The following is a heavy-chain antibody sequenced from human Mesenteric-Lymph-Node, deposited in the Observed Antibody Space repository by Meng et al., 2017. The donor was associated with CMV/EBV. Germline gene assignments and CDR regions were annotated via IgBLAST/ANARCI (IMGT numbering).Heavy chain of an antibody. CDR3: AKDAIFGVVSDY. CDR1: GFTFSSYA. V-gene: IGHV3-30-3*01. Sequence: SCAASGFTFSSYAMHWVRQAPGKGLEWVAVISYDGSNKYYADSVKGRFTISRDNSKNTLYLQMNGLRAEDTAVYYCAKDAIFGVVSDYWGQGTLVTVSS. J-gene: IGHJ4*02. D-gene: IGHD3-3*01. CDR2: ISYDGSNK.